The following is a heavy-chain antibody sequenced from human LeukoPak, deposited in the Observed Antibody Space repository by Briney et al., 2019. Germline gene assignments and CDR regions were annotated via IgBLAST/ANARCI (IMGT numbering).Heavy chain of an antibody. CDR2: IIPIFGTA. V-gene: IGHV1-69*13. CDR1: GGTFSSNA. Sequence: ASVKVSCKASGGTFSSNAISWVRQAPGQGLEWMGGIIPIFGTANYAQKFQGRVTITADESTSTAYMELSSLRSEDAAVYYCARDTSGYLLGDGMDVWGQGTTVTVSS. CDR3: ARDTSGYLLGDGMDV. J-gene: IGHJ6*02. D-gene: IGHD3-22*01.